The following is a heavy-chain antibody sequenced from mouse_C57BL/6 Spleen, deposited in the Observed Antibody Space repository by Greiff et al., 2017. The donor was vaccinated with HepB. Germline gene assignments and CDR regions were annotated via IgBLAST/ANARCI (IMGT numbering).Heavy chain of an antibody. Sequence: QVHVKQPGAELVKPGASVKLSCKASGYTFTSYWMQWVKQRPGQGLEWIGEIDPSDSYTNYNQKFKGKATLTVDTSSSTAYMQLSSLTSEDSAVYYCARYSNYVGYWGQGTTLTVSS. CDR3: ARYSNYVGY. CDR1: GYTFTSYW. V-gene: IGHV1-50*01. D-gene: IGHD2-5*01. CDR2: IDPSDSYT. J-gene: IGHJ2*01.